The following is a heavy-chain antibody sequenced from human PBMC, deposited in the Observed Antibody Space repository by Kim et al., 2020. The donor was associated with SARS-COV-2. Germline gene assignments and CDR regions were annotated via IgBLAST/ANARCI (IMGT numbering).Heavy chain of an antibody. Sequence: YNPSLRSRVTIAVDTSKNQFSLKLSSVTAADTAVYYCARGRELLRYYFDYWGQGTLVTVSS. CDR3: ARGRELLRYYFDY. D-gene: IGHD1-26*01. V-gene: IGHV4-39*01. J-gene: IGHJ4*02.